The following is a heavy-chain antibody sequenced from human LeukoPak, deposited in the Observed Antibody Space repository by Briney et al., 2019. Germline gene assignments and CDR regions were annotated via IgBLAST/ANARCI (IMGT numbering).Heavy chain of an antibody. J-gene: IGHJ4*02. D-gene: IGHD3-10*01. CDR1: GFTFTSYA. CDR2: ITSDGSST. CDR3: ARDIIARGVDY. V-gene: IGHV3-74*01. Sequence: PGGSLRLSCVASGFTFTSYAMSWVRPAPGKGLEWVSRITSDGSSTTYADSVKGRFTISRDNAKNTLYLQMNSLRAEDTAVYYCARDIIARGVDYWGQGTLVTVSS.